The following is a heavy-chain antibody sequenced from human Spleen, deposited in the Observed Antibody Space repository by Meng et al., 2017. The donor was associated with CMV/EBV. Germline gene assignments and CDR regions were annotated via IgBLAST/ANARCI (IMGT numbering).Heavy chain of an antibody. Sequence: ASVKVSCKASGYTFTSYDINWVRQATGQGLEWMGWMNPNSGNTGYAQKLQGRVTITRNTSISTAYMELSSLRSDDTAVYYCARVLVVPAAAFDYWGQGTLVTVSS. CDR2: MNPNSGNT. CDR1: GYTFTSYD. V-gene: IGHV1-8*03. J-gene: IGHJ4*02. CDR3: ARVLVVPAAAFDY. D-gene: IGHD2-2*01.